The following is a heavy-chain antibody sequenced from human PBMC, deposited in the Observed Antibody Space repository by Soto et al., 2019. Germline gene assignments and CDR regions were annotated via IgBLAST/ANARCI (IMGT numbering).Heavy chain of an antibody. Sequence: QVQLVQSGAEVKKPGASVKVSCKTSGYTFTSYGISWVRQAPGQGLEWLGWISGYSGNTTYVQKLQGRVTMTTDTSTSTVYMVLRSLRSDDTAVYYCARERGGGSYSNWFDPWGQGTLVTVSS. CDR3: ARERGGGSYSNWFDP. CDR1: GYTFTSYG. V-gene: IGHV1-18*04. D-gene: IGHD1-26*01. CDR2: ISGYSGNT. J-gene: IGHJ5*02.